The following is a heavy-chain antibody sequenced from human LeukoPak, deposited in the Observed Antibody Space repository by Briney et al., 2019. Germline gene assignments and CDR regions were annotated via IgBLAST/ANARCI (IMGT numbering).Heavy chain of an antibody. CDR1: GFTLGNYG. V-gene: IGHV3-30*02. J-gene: IGHJ4*02. D-gene: IGHD3-3*01. CDR3: AVSDDSDVWSGY. Sequence: GGSLRLSCTASGFTLGNYGIHWVRQAPGKGQEWVSFMRKDGSDKKYVDSVKGRFTISRDNSKNTLYLQMNNLRAEDTAVYYCAVSDDSDVWSGYWGQGTLVTVSS. CDR2: MRKDGSDK.